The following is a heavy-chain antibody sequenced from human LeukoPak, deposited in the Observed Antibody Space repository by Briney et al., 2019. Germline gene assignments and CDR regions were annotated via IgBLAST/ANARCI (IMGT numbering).Heavy chain of an antibody. CDR2: INHSGTT. V-gene: IGHV4-34*01. J-gene: IGHJ4*02. CDR1: GGSLNGYY. Sequence: SETLSLTCAVYGGSLNGYYWSWIRQPPGKGLEWIGEINHSGTTNYNPSLKSRVTISVDTSKNQFSLKLSSVTAADTAVYYCARYSSGSDYFDYWGQGTLVTVSS. CDR3: ARYSSGSDYFDY. D-gene: IGHD6-19*01.